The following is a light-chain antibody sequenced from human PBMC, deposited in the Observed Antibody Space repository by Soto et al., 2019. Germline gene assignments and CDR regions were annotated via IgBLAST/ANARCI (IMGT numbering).Light chain of an antibody. CDR2: GIS. V-gene: IGKV3-20*01. CDR1: QSVSGTY. CDR3: QQYGSLPRT. Sequence: EIVLTQSPGTLSLSPGERATLSCRASQSVSGTYFAWFQQKPGQAPRLLIYGISSRSTGIPDRFSGSGSGTDFTLTISRLETEAFAVYYCQQYGSLPRTFGQGNKVEIK. J-gene: IGKJ1*01.